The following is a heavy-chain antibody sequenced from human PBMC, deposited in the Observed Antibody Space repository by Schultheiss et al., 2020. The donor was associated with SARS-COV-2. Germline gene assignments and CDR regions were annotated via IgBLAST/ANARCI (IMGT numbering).Heavy chain of an antibody. CDR1: GGSISSSSYY. D-gene: IGHD2-2*02. CDR2: IYHSGST. CDR3: ARPKVVPAAIGWFDP. Sequence: SETLSLTCTVSGGSISSSSYYWGWIRQPPGKGLEWIGEIYHSGSTNYNPSLKSRVTISVDTSKNQFSLKLSSVTAADTAVYYCARPKVVPAAIGWFDPWGQGTLVTVSS. J-gene: IGHJ5*02. V-gene: IGHV4-39*01.